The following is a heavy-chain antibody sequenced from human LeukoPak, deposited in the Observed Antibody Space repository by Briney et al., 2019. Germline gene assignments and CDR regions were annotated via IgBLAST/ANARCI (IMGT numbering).Heavy chain of an antibody. J-gene: IGHJ4*02. D-gene: IGHD6-13*01. V-gene: IGHV3-30*18. Sequence: GGSLRLSCAASGFTFSSYGMHWVRQAPGKGLEWVAVISYDGSNKYYADSVKGRFTISRDNSKNTLYLQMNSLRAEDTAVYYCAKENAAAGGGYYFDSWGQGTLVTVSS. CDR1: GFTFSSYG. CDR3: AKENAAAGGGYYFDS. CDR2: ISYDGSNK.